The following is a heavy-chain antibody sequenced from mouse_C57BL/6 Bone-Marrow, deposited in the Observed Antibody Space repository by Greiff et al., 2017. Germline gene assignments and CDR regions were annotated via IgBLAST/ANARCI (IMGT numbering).Heavy chain of an antibody. CDR1: GFNIKDDY. CDR3: TIYFPTFDY. J-gene: IGHJ2*01. V-gene: IGHV14-4*01. Sequence: EVQLQQSGAELVRPGASVKLSCTASGFNIKDDYMHWVKQRPEQGLEWIGWIDPENGDTEYASKFQGKATIPADTSSNTAYLQLSSLTSEDTAVYYCTIYFPTFDYWGQGTTLTVSS. D-gene: IGHD2-1*01. CDR2: IDPENGDT.